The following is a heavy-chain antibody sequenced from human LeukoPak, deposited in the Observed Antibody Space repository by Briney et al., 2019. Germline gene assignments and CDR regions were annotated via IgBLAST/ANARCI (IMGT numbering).Heavy chain of an antibody. CDR1: GYTFTCYY. D-gene: IGHD2-15*01. J-gene: IGHJ5*02. CDR3: ASQYCSGGSCYSYGWFDP. Sequence: GASVKVSCKASGYTFTCYYMHWVRQAPGQGLGWMGWINPNSGGTNYVQRFKGRVTMTRDTSISTAYMELSSLRSDDTAVYYCASQYCSGGSCYSYGWFDPWGQGTLVTGSS. V-gene: IGHV1-2*02. CDR2: INPNSGGT.